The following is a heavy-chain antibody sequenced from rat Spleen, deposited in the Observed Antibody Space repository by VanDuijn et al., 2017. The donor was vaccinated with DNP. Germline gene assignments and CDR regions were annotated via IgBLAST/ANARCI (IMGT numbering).Heavy chain of an antibody. Sequence: EVQLVESGGDLVQPGRSLKLSCVASGFTFSTFWMTWIRQVPGKGLEWVASITTSGGNTYYPDSVKGRFTISRDNAKNTLYLQMNSLRSEDTATYYCATLSGYDGYWFAYWGQGTLVTVSS. CDR3: ATLSGYDGYWFAY. CDR2: ITTSGGNT. V-gene: IGHV5-31*01. CDR1: GFTFSTFW. J-gene: IGHJ3*01. D-gene: IGHD1-12*03.